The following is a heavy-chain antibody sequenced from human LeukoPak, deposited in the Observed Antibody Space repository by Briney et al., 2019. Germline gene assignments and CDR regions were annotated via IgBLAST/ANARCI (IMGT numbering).Heavy chain of an antibody. V-gene: IGHV3-53*01. D-gene: IGHD4-23*01. Sequence: PGGSLRLSCAASGFTVSSNYMSWVRQAPGRGLEWVSLTYSGGSTYYADSVRGRFTISRDNSKNTLYLHMNGLRAEDTAVYYCARDPETTVDPGVWGQGTLVTVSS. CDR3: ARDPETTVDPGV. CDR2: TYSGGST. CDR1: GFTVSSNY. J-gene: IGHJ4*02.